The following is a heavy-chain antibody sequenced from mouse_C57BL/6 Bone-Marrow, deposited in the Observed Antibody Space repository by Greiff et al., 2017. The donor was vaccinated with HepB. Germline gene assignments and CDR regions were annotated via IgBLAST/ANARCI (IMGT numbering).Heavy chain of an antibody. V-gene: IGHV1-72*01. Sequence: VQLQQPGAELVKPGASVKLSCKASGYTFTSYWMHWVKQRPGRGLEWIGRIDPNSGGTKYNEKFKSKATLTVDKPSSTAYMQLSSLTSEDSAVYYCAREWGLTTVVAPYAMDYWGQGTSVTVSS. CDR1: GYTFTSYW. CDR2: IDPNSGGT. J-gene: IGHJ4*01. D-gene: IGHD1-1*01. CDR3: AREWGLTTVVAPYAMDY.